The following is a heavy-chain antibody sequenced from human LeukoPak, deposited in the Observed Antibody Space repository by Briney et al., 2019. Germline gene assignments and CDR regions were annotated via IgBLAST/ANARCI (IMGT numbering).Heavy chain of an antibody. J-gene: IGHJ3*02. V-gene: IGHV4-34*01. CDR1: GGSFSGYY. D-gene: IGHD3-22*01. Sequence: SETLSLTCAVYGGSFSGYYWSWIRQPPGKGLGWIGEINHSGSTNYNPSLKSRVTISVDTSKNQFSLKLSSVTAADTAVYYCARGRRKGVITPRGAFDIWGQGTMVTVSS. CDR3: ARGRRKGVITPRGAFDI. CDR2: INHSGST.